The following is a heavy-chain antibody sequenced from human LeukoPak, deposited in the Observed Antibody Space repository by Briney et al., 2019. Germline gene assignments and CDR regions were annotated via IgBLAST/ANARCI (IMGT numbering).Heavy chain of an antibody. CDR1: GFPFSSYW. CDR2: IKQDGSKK. CDR3: AREDYSNYVPRSFDY. J-gene: IGHJ4*02. D-gene: IGHD4-11*01. Sequence: GGSLRLSCVASGFPFSSYWMTWVRQAPGKGLEWVANIKQDGSKKSYVDSVKGRFTISRDNAKNSLYLQMNSLRAEDTAVYYCAREDYSNYVPRSFDYWGQGTLVTVSS. V-gene: IGHV3-7*01.